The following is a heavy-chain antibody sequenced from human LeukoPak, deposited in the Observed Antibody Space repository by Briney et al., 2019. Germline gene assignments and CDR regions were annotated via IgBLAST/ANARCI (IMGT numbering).Heavy chain of an antibody. V-gene: IGHV3-11*01. CDR3: ARAVAVNGYYFDY. CDR2: ISSNGSTI. J-gene: IGHJ4*02. Sequence: GGSLRLSCAASGFTFSDYYMSWIRQAPGKGLEWVSYISSNGSTIYYADSVKGRFTISRDNAKNSLYLQMNSLRAEDTAVYYCARAVAVNGYYFDYWGQGTLVTVSS. CDR1: GFTFSDYY. D-gene: IGHD6-19*01.